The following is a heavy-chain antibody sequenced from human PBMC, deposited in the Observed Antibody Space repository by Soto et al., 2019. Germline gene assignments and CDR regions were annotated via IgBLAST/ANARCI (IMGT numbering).Heavy chain of an antibody. CDR1: GGSFSGYY. V-gene: IGHV4-34*01. CDR2: INHSGVT. J-gene: IGHJ5*02. Sequence: SETLSLTCAVYGGSFSGYYWSWIRQPPGKGLEWIGEINHSGVTNYKPSLKRRVTISVDTSKNQFSLQLKSVTAADTALYYCARHLQGIRGLRWFDPWGQGTLVTVSS. D-gene: IGHD3-3*01. CDR3: ARHLQGIRGLRWFDP.